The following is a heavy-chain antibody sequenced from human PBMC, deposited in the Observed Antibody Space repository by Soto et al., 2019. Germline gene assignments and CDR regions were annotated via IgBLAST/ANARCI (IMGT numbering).Heavy chain of an antibody. D-gene: IGHD3-10*01. J-gene: IGHJ4*02. V-gene: IGHV4-39*02. CDR2: IYYSGST. CDR3: SRDLVLLWFGESRPNNVFDY. CDR1: GGSISSSSYY. Sequence: PSETLSLTCTVSGGSISSSSYYWGWIRQPPGKGLEWIGSIYYSGSTYYNPSLKSRVTITRDTSASTAYMELRSLRSYDTAVYYCSRDLVLLWFGESRPNNVFDYWGQGTLVTVSS.